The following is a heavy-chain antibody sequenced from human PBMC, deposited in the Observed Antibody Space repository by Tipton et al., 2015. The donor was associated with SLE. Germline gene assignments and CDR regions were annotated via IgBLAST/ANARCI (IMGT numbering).Heavy chain of an antibody. CDR2: IYTSGST. CDR3: ARGPDDFWSGYSEMDV. CDR1: GDSISSRSYH. Sequence: TLSLTCTVSGDSISSRSYHWSWIRQPAGKGLEWIGRIYTSGSTNYNPSLKSRVTISVDTSKNQFSLKLSSVTAADTAVYYCARGPDDFWSGYSEMDVWGKGTTVTISS. J-gene: IGHJ6*04. D-gene: IGHD3-3*01. V-gene: IGHV4-61*02.